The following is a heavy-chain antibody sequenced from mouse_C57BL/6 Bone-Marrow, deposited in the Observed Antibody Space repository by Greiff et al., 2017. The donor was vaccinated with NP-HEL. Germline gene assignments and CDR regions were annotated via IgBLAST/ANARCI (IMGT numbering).Heavy chain of an antibody. CDR1: GFSLTSYA. CDR3: ARKDDYQAWFAY. Sequence: QVQLKESGPGLVAPSQSLSITCTVSGFSLTSYAISWVRQPPGKGLEWLGVIWTGGGPHYNSALKSRLSISKDNSKSQVFLKMNSLQTEDTARYYCARKDDYQAWFAYWGQGTLVTVSA. CDR2: IWTGGGP. V-gene: IGHV2-9-1*01. D-gene: IGHD2-4*01. J-gene: IGHJ3*01.